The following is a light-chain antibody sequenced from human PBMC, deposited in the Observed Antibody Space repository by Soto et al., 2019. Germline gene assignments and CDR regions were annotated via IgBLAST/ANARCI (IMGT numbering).Light chain of an antibody. CDR1: QRVISSY. Sequence: IVLTQSPCTLSLSPGERATLSCRASQRVISSYLAWYQQKPGQAPRLLISGISKRATGIPDRFSGGGSGTDFTLTISRLEPEDFALYICQQYDGSPITFGQGTRLEIK. CDR3: QQYDGSPIT. CDR2: GIS. J-gene: IGKJ5*01. V-gene: IGKV3-20*01.